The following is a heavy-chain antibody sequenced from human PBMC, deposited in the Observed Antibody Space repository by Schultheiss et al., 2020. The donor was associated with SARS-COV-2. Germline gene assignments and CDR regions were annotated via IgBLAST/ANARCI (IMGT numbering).Heavy chain of an antibody. CDR2: ISYDGSNK. Sequence: GGSLRLSCAASGFTFSSYGMHWVRQAPGKGLEWVAVISYDGSNKYYADSVKGRFTISRDNSKNTLYLQMNSLRAEDTAVYYCAKGGPDYRYYYYGMDVWGQGTTVTVSS. V-gene: IGHV3-30*18. CDR3: AKGGPDYRYYYYGMDV. J-gene: IGHJ6*02. CDR1: GFTFSSYG. D-gene: IGHD4-11*01.